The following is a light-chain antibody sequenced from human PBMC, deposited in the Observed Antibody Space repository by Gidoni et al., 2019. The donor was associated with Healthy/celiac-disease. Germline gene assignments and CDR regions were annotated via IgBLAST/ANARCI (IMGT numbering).Light chain of an antibody. J-gene: IGKJ2*01. V-gene: IGKV1-39*01. Sequence: DIQMTQYPSSLSASVGDRVTITCRASQSISSYFNWYQQKPGKAPKLLIYAASSLQSGVPSRFSGSGSGTDFTLTISSLQPEDFATYYCQQSYSTPPMYTFXQXTKLEIK. CDR1: QSISSY. CDR2: AAS. CDR3: QQSYSTPPMYT.